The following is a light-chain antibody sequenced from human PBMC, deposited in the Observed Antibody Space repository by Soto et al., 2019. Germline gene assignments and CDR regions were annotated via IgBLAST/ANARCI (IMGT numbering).Light chain of an antibody. J-gene: IGLJ1*01. CDR3: QSYDISLSAYV. CDR1: SSNIGAGHD. Sequence: QPVLTQPPSVSGAPGQRVTISCTGSSSNIGAGHDVHWYQQFPGTAPQLLIFGNNNRPSGVPDRFSGSKSGSSASLAITGLQAEDEADFYCQSYDISLSAYVFGTGTKVTVL. V-gene: IGLV1-40*01. CDR2: GNN.